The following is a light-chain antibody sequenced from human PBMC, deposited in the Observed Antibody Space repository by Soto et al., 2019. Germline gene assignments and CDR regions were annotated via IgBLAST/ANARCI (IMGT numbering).Light chain of an antibody. CDR3: LQLFRYPLT. Sequence: DIQLTQSPSFLPASVGDRITITCRASQGISNYLAWYQQKPGKAPELLVYSASTLQSGVPSRFSGGGSETEFSLTIGTLQPEDFATYYCLQLFRYPLTFGGGTKVDIK. CDR2: SAS. J-gene: IGKJ4*01. CDR1: QGISNY. V-gene: IGKV1-9*01.